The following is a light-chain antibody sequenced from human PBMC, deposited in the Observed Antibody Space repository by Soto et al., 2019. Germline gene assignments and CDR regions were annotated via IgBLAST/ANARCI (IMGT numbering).Light chain of an antibody. Sequence: QSVLTQPPSASGSPGQSVTISCTGTSSDIGGYNYVSWYQQHPDKAPKFLIYEVTKRPSGVPDRFSGSKSGNTASLTVSGLQAEDEADYYCSSYSGTNNVLFGGGTKLTVL. V-gene: IGLV2-8*01. CDR1: SSDIGGYNY. J-gene: IGLJ2*01. CDR2: EVT. CDR3: SSYSGTNNVL.